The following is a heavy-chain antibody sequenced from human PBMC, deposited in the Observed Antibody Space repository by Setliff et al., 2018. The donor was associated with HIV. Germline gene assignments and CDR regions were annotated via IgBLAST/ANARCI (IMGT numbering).Heavy chain of an antibody. CDR2: ISASNGQT. J-gene: IGHJ5*01. CDR3: ARDVAYTGYNSDS. D-gene: IGHD5-18*01. CDR1: GGTFGSYA. Sequence: ASVKVSCKASGGTFGSYAISWVRQAPGQGLEWLGRISASNGQTDYGHNYQGRLSMTTDSSTTTAYMELASLRIDDTAVYYCARDVAYTGYNSDSWGQGTLVTVSS. V-gene: IGHV1-18*01.